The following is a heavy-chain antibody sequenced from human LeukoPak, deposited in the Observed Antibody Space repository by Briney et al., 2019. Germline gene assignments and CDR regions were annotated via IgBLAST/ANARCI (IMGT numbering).Heavy chain of an antibody. V-gene: IGHV4-59*12. D-gene: IGHD1-1*01. J-gene: IGHJ4*02. CDR2: IYHSGIT. Sequence: KPSETLSLTCTVSGGSISSYYWSWIRQPPGKGLEWIGYIYHSGITYYNPSLKSRVTISVDRSKIQFSLRLSSVTAADTAVYYCARGNWNDNYFDYWGQGTLVTVSS. CDR3: ARGNWNDNYFDY. CDR1: GGSISSYY.